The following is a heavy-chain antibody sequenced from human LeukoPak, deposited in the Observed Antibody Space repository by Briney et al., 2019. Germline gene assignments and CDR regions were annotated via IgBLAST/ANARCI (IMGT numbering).Heavy chain of an antibody. J-gene: IGHJ4*02. Sequence: PGGSLRLSCAASGFTFSSYWMSWVRQAPGKGLEWVANIKQDGSEKYYVDSVKGRFTISRDNAKNSLYLQMNSLRAEDTAVYYCAREGGRIAVAGGQFGYWGQGTLVTVSS. V-gene: IGHV3-7*01. D-gene: IGHD6-19*01. CDR1: GFTFSSYW. CDR3: AREGGRIAVAGGQFGY. CDR2: IKQDGSEK.